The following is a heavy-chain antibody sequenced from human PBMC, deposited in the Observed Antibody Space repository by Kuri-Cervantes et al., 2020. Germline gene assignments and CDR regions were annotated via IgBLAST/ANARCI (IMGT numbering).Heavy chain of an antibody. D-gene: IGHD3-10*01. Sequence: GESLKISCAASGFTFSSYWMSWVRQAPGKGLEWVANIKQDGSEKYYVDSVKGRFTISRDNAKNSLYLQMNSLRAEDTAVYYCAKDKDYYGSGAIDYWGQGTLVTVSS. V-gene: IGHV3-7*01. CDR1: GFTFSSYW. J-gene: IGHJ4*02. CDR2: IKQDGSEK. CDR3: AKDKDYYGSGAIDY.